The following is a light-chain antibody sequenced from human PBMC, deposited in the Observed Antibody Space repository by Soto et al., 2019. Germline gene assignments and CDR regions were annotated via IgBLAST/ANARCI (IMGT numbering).Light chain of an antibody. CDR1: QGIRNN. J-gene: IGKJ4*01. CDR2: GVS. CDR3: QQYDVYPLT. V-gene: IGKV1-16*02. Sequence: DIQMTQSPSSLSASVGDSVTITCRASQGIRNNLAWLQQKPGKAPKSLIYGVSTLQSGVTSKFSGCGSGTVFTLTIRSLQPEDFATYYGQQYDVYPLTFGGGTKVEI.